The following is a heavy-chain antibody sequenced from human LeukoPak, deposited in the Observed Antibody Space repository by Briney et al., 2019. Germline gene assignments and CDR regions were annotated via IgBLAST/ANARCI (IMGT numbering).Heavy chain of an antibody. Sequence: SETLSLTCTVSGGSIGSYYWSWIRQPPGKGLEWIGYIFYSGSTNYNPSLKSRVTVSVDMSKNQFSLRLSSVTAADTAVYYCARGWTPNHHTAMAYWGQGTLVTVFS. V-gene: IGHV4-59*01. CDR1: GGSIGSYY. D-gene: IGHD5-18*01. J-gene: IGHJ4*02. CDR2: IFYSGST. CDR3: ARGWTPNHHTAMAY.